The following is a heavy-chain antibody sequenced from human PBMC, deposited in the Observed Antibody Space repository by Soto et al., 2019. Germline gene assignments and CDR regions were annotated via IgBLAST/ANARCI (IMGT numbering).Heavy chain of an antibody. J-gene: IGHJ4*02. CDR3: ARSRYSGYDSVDY. CDR1: GGSIGTYY. Sequence: SETLSLTCTVSGGSIGTYYWSWIRQPPGKGLEWIGYIYYSGSTNYNPSLKSRVTISVDTSKNQFSLKLSSVTAADTAVYYCARSRYSGYDSVDYWGQGTLVTVSS. V-gene: IGHV4-59*01. D-gene: IGHD5-12*01. CDR2: IYYSGST.